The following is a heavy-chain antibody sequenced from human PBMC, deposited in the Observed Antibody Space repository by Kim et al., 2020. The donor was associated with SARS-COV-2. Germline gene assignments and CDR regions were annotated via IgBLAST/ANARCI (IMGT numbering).Heavy chain of an antibody. D-gene: IGHD6-13*01. CDR2: IYTSGST. J-gene: IGHJ4*02. CDR3: ARGLTAAGANNFDY. V-gene: IGHV4-4*07. Sequence: SETLSLTCTVSGGSISGYYWTWIRQPAGKGLEWIGRIYTSGSTNYNPSLESRVTMSVDTSKTQFSLELTSVTAADTAVYYCARGLTAAGANNFDYWCQG. CDR1: GGSISGYY.